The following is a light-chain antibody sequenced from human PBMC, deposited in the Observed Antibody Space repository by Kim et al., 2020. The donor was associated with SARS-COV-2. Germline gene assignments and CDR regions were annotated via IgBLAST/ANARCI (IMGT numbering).Light chain of an antibody. J-gene: IGLJ2*01. CDR1: SSNIGSNY. CDR3: AAWDDSLSGQV. CDR2: RNN. Sequence: ELTQPPSASGTPGQRVTISCSGSSSNIGSNYVYWYQQLPGTAPKLLIYRNNQRPSGVPDRFSGSKSGTSASLAISGLRSEDEADYDCAAWDDSLSGQVFGGGTQLTVL. V-gene: IGLV1-47*01.